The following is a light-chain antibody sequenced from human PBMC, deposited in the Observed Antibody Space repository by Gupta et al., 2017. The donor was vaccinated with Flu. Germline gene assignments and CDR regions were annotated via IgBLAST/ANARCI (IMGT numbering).Light chain of an antibody. V-gene: IGKV3-15*01. J-gene: IGKJ1*01. CDR1: QSVSSN. CDR3: QHNNNCPGT. CDR2: GAS. Sequence: IVMTQSPATLSVSRGERATLSCRASQSVSSNLAWYQQKPGQAPRLLIYGASTRATGVPARFSGSGFGTEFTLTISSRQSEDFAVYYCQHNNNCPGTFGQGTKVEIK.